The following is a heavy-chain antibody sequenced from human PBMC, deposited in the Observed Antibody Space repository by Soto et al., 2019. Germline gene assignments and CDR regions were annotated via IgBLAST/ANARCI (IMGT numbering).Heavy chain of an antibody. CDR3: ARDESRNSYPLFDS. CDR2: ISRSVSTK. Sequence: GGSLRLSCAASGFTFSDYYMSWVRQAPGKGLEWVSYISRSVSTKYYADSVKGRFTISRDNAKNSLYLQMNSLRADDTAMYYCARDESRNSYPLFDSWGQGTLVTVSS. CDR1: GFTFSDYY. V-gene: IGHV3-11*01. D-gene: IGHD1-7*01. J-gene: IGHJ4*02.